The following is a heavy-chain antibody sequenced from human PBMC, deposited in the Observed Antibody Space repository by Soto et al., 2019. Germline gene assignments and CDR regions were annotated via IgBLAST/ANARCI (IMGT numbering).Heavy chain of an antibody. V-gene: IGHV4-30-4*01. Sequence: TLSLTCTVSGGSISSGDYYWSWIRQPPGKGLEWIGYIYYSGSTYYNPSLKSRVTISVDTSKNQFSLRLSSVTAADTAVYYCARDSVVVVAAPLGDYYYYGMDVWGQGTTVTVSS. J-gene: IGHJ6*02. CDR2: IYYSGST. CDR3: ARDSVVVVAAPLGDYYYYGMDV. D-gene: IGHD2-15*01. CDR1: GGSISSGDYY.